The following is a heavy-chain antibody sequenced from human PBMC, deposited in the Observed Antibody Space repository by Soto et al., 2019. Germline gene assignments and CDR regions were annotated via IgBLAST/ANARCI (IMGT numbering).Heavy chain of an antibody. J-gene: IGHJ2*01. CDR1: GFTFSSYA. CDR2: ISDSGGST. D-gene: IGHD3-10*01. CDR3: AKVLIRGLTYNYYFDL. Sequence: EVQLLESGGGLIQPGGSLSLSCAASGFTFSSYAMSWVRQAPGKGLEWVSGISDSGGSTYYADSVKGRFTISRDNSKSTLYLQMDSLRAEDTAVYYCAKVLIRGLTYNYYFDLWGRGTLVTVSS. V-gene: IGHV3-23*01.